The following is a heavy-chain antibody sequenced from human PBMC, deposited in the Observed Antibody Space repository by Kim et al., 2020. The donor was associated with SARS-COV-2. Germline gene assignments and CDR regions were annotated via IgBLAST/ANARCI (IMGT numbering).Heavy chain of an antibody. V-gene: IGHV3-9*01. CDR1: GFTFDDYA. J-gene: IGHJ6*02. CDR2: ISWNSGSI. CDR3: AKVLSGPGDDCSGGSCRKNYYYYGMDV. Sequence: GGSLRLSCAASGFTFDDYAMHWVRQAPGKGLEWVSGISWNSGSIGYADSVKGRFTISRDNAKNSLYLQMNSLRAEDTALYYCAKVLSGPGDDCSGGSCRKNYYYYGMDVWGQGTTVTVSS. D-gene: IGHD2-15*01.